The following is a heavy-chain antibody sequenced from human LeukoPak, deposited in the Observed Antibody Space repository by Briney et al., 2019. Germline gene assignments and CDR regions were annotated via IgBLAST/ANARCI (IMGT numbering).Heavy chain of an antibody. D-gene: IGHD3-16*01. CDR3: AREGFMGAFDI. V-gene: IGHV3-53*01. Sequence: PGGSLRLSCAASGFTVSSNYMSWVRQAPGKGLEWVSVIYSGGSTYYAGSEMGRCTISRYNSKNTVYLQMNSLRAEDTAVYYCAREGFMGAFDIWGQGTMVTVSS. CDR1: GFTVSSNY. J-gene: IGHJ3*02. CDR2: IYSGGST.